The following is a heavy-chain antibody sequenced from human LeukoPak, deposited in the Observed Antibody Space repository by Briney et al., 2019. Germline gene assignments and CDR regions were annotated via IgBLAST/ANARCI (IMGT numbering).Heavy chain of an antibody. Sequence: GGSLRLSCAASGFTFDDYGMSWVRQAPGKGLEWVSGINWNGGSTGYADSVKGRFTISRDNAKSSLYLQMNSLRAEDTALYHCARYPFSHPHTEYYFDYWGQGTLVTVSS. CDR2: INWNGGST. J-gene: IGHJ4*02. CDR1: GFTFDDYG. D-gene: IGHD5-18*01. V-gene: IGHV3-20*01. CDR3: ARYPFSHPHTEYYFDY.